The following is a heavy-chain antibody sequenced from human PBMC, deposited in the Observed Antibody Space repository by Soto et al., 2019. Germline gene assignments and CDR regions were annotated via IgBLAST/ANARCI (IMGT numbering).Heavy chain of an antibody. J-gene: IGHJ6*04. CDR2: ISHSGDT. Sequence: PSETLSLTCAVSGYVITNGYHWGWIRQPPGKELEGIGTISHSGDTYYNPSLKSRVTISIDTATNHLSLILSSVTAADTATYYCTRIYCTTTSCFINGMDVWGKGTTVTVSS. D-gene: IGHD2-2*01. CDR3: TRIYCTTTSCFINGMDV. V-gene: IGHV4-38-2*01. CDR1: GYVITNGYH.